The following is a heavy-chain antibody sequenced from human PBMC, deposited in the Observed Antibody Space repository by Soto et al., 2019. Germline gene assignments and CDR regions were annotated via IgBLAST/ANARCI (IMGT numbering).Heavy chain of an antibody. V-gene: IGHV3-23*01. Sequence: QPGGYPRLSCAASGFIFSSFAMSWVRLAPGKGLEWVSTISGSDGSTYYADSVQGRFTISRDNSKNTLSLQMNSLRGEDTAVYYCAKDRFCSGGSCYTAYWCQGTLVTVSS. CDR2: ISGSDGST. CDR3: AKDRFCSGGSCYTAY. D-gene: IGHD2-15*01. CDR1: GFIFSSFA. J-gene: IGHJ4*02.